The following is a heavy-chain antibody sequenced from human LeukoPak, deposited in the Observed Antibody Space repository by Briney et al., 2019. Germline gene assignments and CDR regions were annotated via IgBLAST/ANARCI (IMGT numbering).Heavy chain of an antibody. CDR3: ARDSSGSYRPGAFDI. D-gene: IGHD1-26*01. Sequence: SVKVSCEASGGTFSSYAISWVRQAPGQGLEWMGGIIPIFGTANYAQKFQGRVTITADESTSTAYMELSSLRSEDTAVYYCARDSSGSYRPGAFDIWGQGTMVTVSS. CDR1: GGTFSSYA. CDR2: IIPIFGTA. J-gene: IGHJ3*02. V-gene: IGHV1-69*01.